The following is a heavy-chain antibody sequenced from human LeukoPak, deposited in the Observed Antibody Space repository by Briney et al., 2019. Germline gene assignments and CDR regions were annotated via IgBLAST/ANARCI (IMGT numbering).Heavy chain of an antibody. CDR1: GLTFSDYY. Sequence: GGSLRLSCAASGLTFSDYYMSWIRQAPGRGLEWVSYISSSGSTIYYADSVKGRFTISRDNAKNSLYLQMNSLRAEDTAVYYCARDTMVEYSWFDPWGQGTLVTVSS. J-gene: IGHJ5*02. D-gene: IGHD3-10*01. CDR2: ISSSGSTI. CDR3: ARDTMVEYSWFDP. V-gene: IGHV3-11*01.